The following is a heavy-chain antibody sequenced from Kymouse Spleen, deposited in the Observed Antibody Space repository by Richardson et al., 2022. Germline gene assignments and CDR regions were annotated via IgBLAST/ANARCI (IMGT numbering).Heavy chain of an antibody. V-gene: IGHV4-39*01. CDR1: GGSISSSSYY. Sequence: QLQLQESGPGLVKPSETLSLTCTVSGGSISSSSYYWGWIRQPPGKGLEWIGSIYYSGSTYYNPSLKSRVTISVDTSKNQFSLKLSSVTAADTAVYYCAREGVYYDFWSGYPWYFDLWGRGTLVTVSS. J-gene: IGHJ2*01. D-gene: IGHD3-3*01. CDR2: IYYSGST. CDR3: AREGVYYDFWSGYPWYFDL.